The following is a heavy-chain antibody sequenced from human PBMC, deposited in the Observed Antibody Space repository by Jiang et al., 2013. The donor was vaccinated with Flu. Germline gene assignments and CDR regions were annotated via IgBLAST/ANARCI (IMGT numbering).Heavy chain of an antibody. Sequence: GAEVKKPGESLTISCQGSGYSFATLWITWVRQMPGKGLEWVGRIDPSDSYTNYSPSFQGHVTISTDRSINTAYLQWSSLKASDTAMYFCARLKAPRIHAMDVWGQGTTVTVSS. D-gene: IGHD2/OR15-2a*01. V-gene: IGHV5-10-1*01. J-gene: IGHJ6*02. CDR1: GYSFATLW. CDR2: IDPSDSYT. CDR3: ARLKAPRIHAMDV.